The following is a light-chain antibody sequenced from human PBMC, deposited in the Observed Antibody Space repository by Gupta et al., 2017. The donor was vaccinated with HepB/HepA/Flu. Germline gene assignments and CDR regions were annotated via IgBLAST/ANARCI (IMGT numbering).Light chain of an antibody. CDR1: SPNIGAGYD. Sequence: QSVLSQPPSVSGAPGQRVTISSTGTSPNIGAGYDVHRYQQLPGTAPKLLNYVNNNRPSGVPDRFSGSKSGTSASLAITGRQPEDEADYYCQSYDNSLSGRRVCGGGTKLTVL. V-gene: IGLV1-40*01. CDR3: QSYDNSLSGRRV. CDR2: VNN. J-gene: IGLJ3*02.